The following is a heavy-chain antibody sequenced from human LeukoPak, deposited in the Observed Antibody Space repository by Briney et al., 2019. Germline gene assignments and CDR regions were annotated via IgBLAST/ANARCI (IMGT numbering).Heavy chain of an antibody. CDR2: IYHSGST. CDR3: ARRGDGYRFFDY. J-gene: IGHJ4*02. Sequence: SETLSLTCTVSGGSISSYYWSWIRQPPGKGLEWIGYIYHSGSTNYNPSLKSRVTISVDTSKNQFSLKLSSVTAADTAVYYCARRGDGYRFFDYWGQGTLVTVSS. D-gene: IGHD5-24*01. CDR1: GGSISSYY. V-gene: IGHV4-59*08.